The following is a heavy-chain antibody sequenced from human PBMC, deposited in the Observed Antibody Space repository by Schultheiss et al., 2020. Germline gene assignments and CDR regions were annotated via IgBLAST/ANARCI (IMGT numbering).Heavy chain of an antibody. V-gene: IGHV4-59*01. D-gene: IGHD3-9*01. Sequence: SQTLSLTCAVYGGSFSGYYWSWIRQPPGKGLEWIGYIYYSGSTNYNPSLKSRVTISVDTSKNQFSLKLSSVTAADTAVYYCARVRGYDILTGYYYYYYGMDVWGQGTTVNVYS. CDR2: IYYSGST. CDR1: GGSFSGYY. J-gene: IGHJ6*02. CDR3: ARVRGYDILTGYYYYYYGMDV.